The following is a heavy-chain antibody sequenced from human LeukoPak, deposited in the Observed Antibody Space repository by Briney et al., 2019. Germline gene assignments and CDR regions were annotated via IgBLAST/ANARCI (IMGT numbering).Heavy chain of an antibody. CDR1: GGSISSSSYY. CDR2: IYYSGST. V-gene: IGHV4-39*01. Sequence: SETLSLTCTVSGGSISSSSYYWGWIRQPPGKGLEWIGSIYYSGSTYYNPSLKSRVTISVDTSKNQFSLKLSSVTAADTAVYYCARQRIAAAGLGFDYWGQGTLVTVSS. CDR3: ARQRIAAAGLGFDY. J-gene: IGHJ4*02. D-gene: IGHD6-13*01.